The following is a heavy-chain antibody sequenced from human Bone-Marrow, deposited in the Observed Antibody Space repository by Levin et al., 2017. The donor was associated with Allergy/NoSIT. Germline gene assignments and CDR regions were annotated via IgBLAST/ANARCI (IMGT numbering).Heavy chain of an antibody. CDR1: GYTFTSYE. J-gene: IGHJ4*02. V-gene: IGHV1-8*01. CDR3: ARGMEDPGWALVGY. Sequence: KSGGSLRLSCKASGYTFTSYEINWVRQATGQGLEWMGWMSPNSGNTAYAQKFQGRVTMTRDTSISTAYMELSSLRSEDTAVYYCARGMEDPGWALVGYWGQGTLVTVSS. CDR2: MSPNSGNT. D-gene: IGHD2-15*01.